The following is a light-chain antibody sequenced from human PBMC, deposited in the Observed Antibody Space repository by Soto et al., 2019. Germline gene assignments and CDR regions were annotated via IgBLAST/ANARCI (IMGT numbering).Light chain of an antibody. CDR3: QQYGSSPPTT. J-gene: IGKJ1*01. CDR1: QSVSSSY. Sequence: EVVLTQSPGTLSLSPGERATLSCRASQSVSSSYLAWYQQKPGQAPRLLIYGASSRATGIPARFSGSGSGTDFTLTISGLEPEDFAVYYCQQYGSSPPTTFGQGTKVAIK. V-gene: IGKV3-20*01. CDR2: GAS.